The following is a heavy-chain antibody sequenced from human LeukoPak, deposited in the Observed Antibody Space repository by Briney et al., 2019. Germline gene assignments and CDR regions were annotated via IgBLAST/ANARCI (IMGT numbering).Heavy chain of an antibody. D-gene: IGHD6-13*01. CDR1: GGSISSYY. J-gene: IGHJ5*02. CDR3: ARGGSSWSRSWFDP. V-gene: IGHV4-59*01. Sequence: TSETLSLTCTVSGGSISSYYWSWIRQPPGKGLEWIGYIYYSESTDYNPSLKSRVTISVDTSKNQFSLKLRSMTAADTAVYYCARGGSSWSRSWFDPWGQGTLVTVSS. CDR2: IYYSEST.